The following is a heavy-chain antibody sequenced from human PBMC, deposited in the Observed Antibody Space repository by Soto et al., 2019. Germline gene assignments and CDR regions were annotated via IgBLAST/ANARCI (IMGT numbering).Heavy chain of an antibody. D-gene: IGHD1-1*01. J-gene: IGHJ6*02. CDR2: IIPIFGTA. Sequence: QVQLVQSGAEVKKPGSSVKVSCKASGGTFSSYAISWVRQAPGQGLEWMGGIIPIFGTANYAQKFQGRVTMTAAEPTSTPYVGLSSVRSEDTAVYYCASPTRPLYYCYGMDVWGQGTTVTVSS. CDR1: GGTFSSYA. CDR3: ASPTRPLYYCYGMDV. V-gene: IGHV1-69*12.